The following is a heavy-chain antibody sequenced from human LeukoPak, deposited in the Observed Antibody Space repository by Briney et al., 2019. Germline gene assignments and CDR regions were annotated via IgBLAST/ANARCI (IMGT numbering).Heavy chain of an antibody. CDR1: GGSISSSNW. J-gene: IGHJ4*02. CDR2: IYHSGST. Sequence: KSSGTLSLTCAVSGGSISSSNWWSWVRQPPGKGLEWIGEIYHSGSTNYNPSLKSRVTISVDKSKNQFSLKLSSVTAADTAVYYCARDRGSGWTRGPLDYWGQGTLVTVSS. CDR3: ARDRGSGWTRGPLDY. D-gene: IGHD6-19*01. V-gene: IGHV4-4*02.